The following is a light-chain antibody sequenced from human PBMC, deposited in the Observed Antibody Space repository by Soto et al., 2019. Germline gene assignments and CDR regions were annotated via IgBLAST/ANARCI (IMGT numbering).Light chain of an antibody. CDR2: GAS. Sequence: EIVMTQSPATLSVSPGERATLSCRASQSVGTNLAWYQQKPGQAPRLLIYGASTRSTGVPARFSGSGSGTDFTLTISSLQSEDSAVYSWQRKWTFGQGTKGELK. CDR1: QSVGTN. CDR3: QRKWT. V-gene: IGKV3-15*01. J-gene: IGKJ1*01.